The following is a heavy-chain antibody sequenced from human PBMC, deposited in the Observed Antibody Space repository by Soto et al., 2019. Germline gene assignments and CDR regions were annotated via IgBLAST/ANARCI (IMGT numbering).Heavy chain of an antibody. D-gene: IGHD6-6*01. J-gene: IGHJ3*02. CDR1: GGSFSGYY. V-gene: IGHV4-34*01. Sequence: SETLSLTCAVYGGSFSGYYWSWIRQPPGKGLEWIGEINHSGSTNYNPSLKSRVTISVDTSKNQFSLKLSSVTAADTAVYYCARDRDREYSSSIGAFDIWGQGTMVTVSS. CDR2: INHSGST. CDR3: ARDRDREYSSSIGAFDI.